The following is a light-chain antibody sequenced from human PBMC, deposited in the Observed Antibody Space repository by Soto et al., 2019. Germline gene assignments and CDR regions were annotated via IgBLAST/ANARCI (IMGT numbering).Light chain of an antibody. Sequence: EIVLTQSPGTLSLSPGERATLSCRASQSVGNSYLAWYQQKPGQTPRLLIYEVSTRASGLPDRFSGSGSGTDFTLTISRLEPEDFAVYYCQQYGTPPWTFGPGTTVEIK. J-gene: IGKJ1*01. CDR3: QQYGTPPWT. V-gene: IGKV3-20*01. CDR1: QSVGNSY. CDR2: EVS.